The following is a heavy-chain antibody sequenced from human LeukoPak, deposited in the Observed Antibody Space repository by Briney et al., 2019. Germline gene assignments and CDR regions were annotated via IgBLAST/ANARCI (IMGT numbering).Heavy chain of an antibody. CDR1: GFTFSDYW. D-gene: IGHD4-17*01. CDR3: AREPYAEDFDY. J-gene: IGHJ4*02. CDR2: IKQDGSEK. V-gene: IGHV3-7*04. Sequence: GGSLRLSCAASGFTFSDYWMSWVRQAPGKGLEWVANIKQDGSEKYYVDSVKGRFTISRDNAKNSLYLQMNSLRAEDTAVYYCAREPYAEDFDYWGQGTLVTVS.